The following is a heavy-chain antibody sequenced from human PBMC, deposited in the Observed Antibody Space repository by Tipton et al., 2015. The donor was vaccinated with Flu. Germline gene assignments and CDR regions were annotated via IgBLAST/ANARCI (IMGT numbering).Heavy chain of an antibody. J-gene: IGHJ3*02. CDR1: GFTFSSYA. D-gene: IGHD1-26*01. CDR2: ISGSGGST. V-gene: IGHV3-23*01. CDR3: TSDAFDI. Sequence: SLRLSCSASGFTFSSYAMHWVRQAPGKGLEWVSAISGSGGSTYYADSVKGRFTISRDNSKNTLYLQMNSLRAEDTAVYWATSDAFDIWGQGTMVTVSS.